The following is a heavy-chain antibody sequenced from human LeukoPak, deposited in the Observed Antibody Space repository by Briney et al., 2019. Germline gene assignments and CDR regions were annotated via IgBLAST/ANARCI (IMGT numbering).Heavy chain of an antibody. D-gene: IGHD6-13*01. CDR1: GYTFTGYY. J-gene: IGHJ4*02. Sequence: ASVKVSCKASGYTFTGYYMHWVRQAPGQGLEWMGWISPNSGGTNYAQKFQGWVTMTRDTSISTAYMELSRQRSDDTAVYYCARAGSSSWYEGEVFDYWGQGTLVTVSS. CDR2: ISPNSGGT. CDR3: ARAGSSSWYEGEVFDY. V-gene: IGHV1-2*04.